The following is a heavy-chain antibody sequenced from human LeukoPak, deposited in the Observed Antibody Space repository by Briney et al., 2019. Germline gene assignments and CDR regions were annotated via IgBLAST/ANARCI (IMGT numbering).Heavy chain of an antibody. CDR1: GFTVSSYG. Sequence: PGGSLRLSCAASGFTVSSYGMHWVRQAPGKGLEWVAFIRYDGSNKYYADSVKGRFTISRDNSKNTLYLQMNSLRTEDTAVYYCARVHCSSTSCYGVGWFDPWGQGTLVTVSS. CDR3: ARVHCSSTSCYGVGWFDP. J-gene: IGHJ5*02. CDR2: IRYDGSNK. D-gene: IGHD2-2*01. V-gene: IGHV3-30*02.